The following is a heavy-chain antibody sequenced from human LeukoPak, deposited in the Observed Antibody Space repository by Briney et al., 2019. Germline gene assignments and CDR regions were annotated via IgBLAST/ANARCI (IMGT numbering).Heavy chain of an antibody. J-gene: IGHJ4*02. D-gene: IGHD4-11*01. CDR2: INHSGST. Sequence: SETLSLTCAVYGGSFSGYYWSWIRQPPGKGLEWIGEINHSGSTNYNPSLKSRVTISVDTSKNQFSLKLSSVTAADTAVYYCARANHDYSTNWGQGTLVTVSS. CDR1: GGSFSGYY. CDR3: ARANHDYSTN. V-gene: IGHV4-34*01.